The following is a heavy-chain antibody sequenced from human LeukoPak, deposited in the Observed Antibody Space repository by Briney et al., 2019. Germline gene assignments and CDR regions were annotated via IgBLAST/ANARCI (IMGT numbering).Heavy chain of an antibody. V-gene: IGHV3-23*01. CDR3: AKDRGVVATFSGDF. CDR1: GFTFSSYA. D-gene: IGHD5-12*01. CDR2: ITGSGGSR. J-gene: IGHJ4*02. Sequence: PGGSLRLSCAASGFTFSSYAMNWVRQAPGKGLEWVSAITGSGGSRYYADSVKGRFTISRDNYKNTLYLQMNSLRAEDTAAYYCAKDRGVVATFSGDFRGQGILVTVSS.